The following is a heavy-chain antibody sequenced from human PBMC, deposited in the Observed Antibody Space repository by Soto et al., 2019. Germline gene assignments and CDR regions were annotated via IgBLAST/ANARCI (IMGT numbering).Heavy chain of an antibody. Sequence: SDTLSLTCTVSGLSISGYYWRWTRQPSGKGLEWIGYMYNTGSTVYNPSFKSRVTISVDTSKNQFSLKLNSVTAADTAVYYCARDLWGYCGTDCYPLDVWGQGTTVTVS. J-gene: IGHJ6*02. D-gene: IGHD2-21*02. CDR1: GLSISGYY. V-gene: IGHV4-59*01. CDR3: ARDLWGYCGTDCYPLDV. CDR2: MYNTGST.